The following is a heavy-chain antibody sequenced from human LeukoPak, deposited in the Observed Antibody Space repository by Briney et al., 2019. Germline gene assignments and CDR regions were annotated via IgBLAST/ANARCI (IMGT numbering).Heavy chain of an antibody. D-gene: IGHD5-24*01. CDR3: AKAERRRDGYNYFSY. J-gene: IGHJ4*02. CDR1: GGSISSSSYY. V-gene: IGHV4-39*01. Sequence: KPSETLSLTCTVSGGSISSSSYYWGWIRQPPGKGLEWIGSIYYSGSTYYNPSLKSRVTISVDTSKNQFSLKLSSVTAADTAVYYCAKAERRRDGYNYFSYWGQGTLVTVSS. CDR2: IYYSGST.